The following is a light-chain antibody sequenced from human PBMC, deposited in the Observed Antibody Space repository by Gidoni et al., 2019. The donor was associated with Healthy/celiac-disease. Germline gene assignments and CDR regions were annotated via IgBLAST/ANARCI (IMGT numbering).Light chain of an antibody. CDR3: QQYDNLLP. J-gene: IGKJ5*01. V-gene: IGKV1-33*01. Sequence: GDRVTITCQASQDISNYLNRYQQKPGKAPKLLIYDASNLETGVPSRFSGRGSGTDFTFTISSLQPEDIATYYCQQYDNLLPFGQGTRLEIK. CDR1: QDISNY. CDR2: DAS.